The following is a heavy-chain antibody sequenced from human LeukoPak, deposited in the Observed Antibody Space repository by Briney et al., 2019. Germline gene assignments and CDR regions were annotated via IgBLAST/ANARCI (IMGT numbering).Heavy chain of an antibody. V-gene: IGHV4-59*08. Sequence: SETLSLTCTVSGGSISSYYWSWIRQPPGKGLEWIGYIYYSGSTNYNPSLKSRVTISVDTSKNQFSLKLSSVTAADTAVYYRARLPPDGDRYCSGGSCYHYYGMDVWGQGTTVTVSS. CDR1: GGSISSYY. CDR2: IYYSGST. J-gene: IGHJ6*02. D-gene: IGHD2-15*01. CDR3: ARLPPDGDRYCSGGSCYHYYGMDV.